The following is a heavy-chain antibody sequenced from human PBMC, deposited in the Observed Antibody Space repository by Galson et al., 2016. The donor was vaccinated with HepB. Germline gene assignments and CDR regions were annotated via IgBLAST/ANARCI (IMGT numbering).Heavy chain of an antibody. V-gene: IGHV3-23*01. Sequence: SLRLSCAASGFTFRTYAMTWVRQAPGKGLEWVSTITDSGGSADFGDSVKGRFTISRDNSRNTLYLQMNTLRADDTAVYFCAKPQGYCYGAMCDYQYGLDVWGQGTTVTVSS. D-gene: IGHD2-15*01. CDR1: GFTFRTYA. CDR2: ITDSGGSA. CDR3: AKPQGYCYGAMCDYQYGLDV. J-gene: IGHJ6*02.